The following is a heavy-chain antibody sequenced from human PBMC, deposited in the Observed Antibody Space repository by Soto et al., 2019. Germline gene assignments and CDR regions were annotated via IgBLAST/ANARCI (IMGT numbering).Heavy chain of an antibody. V-gene: IGHV3-48*03. CDR3: ARDRDELVGIFPYYYGMDV. Sequence: PGGSLRLSCAASGFTFSSYEMNWVRQAPGKGLEWVSYLSSSGRTTYYADSVKGRFTISRDNAKNSLSLQMNSLRADDTAVYYCARDRDELVGIFPYYYGMDVWGQGTTVTVSS. CDR2: LSSSGRTT. CDR1: GFTFSSYE. D-gene: IGHD2-21*01. J-gene: IGHJ6*02.